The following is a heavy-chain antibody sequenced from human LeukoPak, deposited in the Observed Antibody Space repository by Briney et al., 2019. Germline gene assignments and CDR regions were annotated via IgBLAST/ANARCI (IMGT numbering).Heavy chain of an antibody. D-gene: IGHD6-13*01. CDR1: GFTFSSYG. CDR2: ISYDGSNK. V-gene: IGHV3-30*03. J-gene: IGHJ4*02. Sequence: GRSLRLSCAASGFTFSSYGMHWVRQAPGKGLEWVAVISYDGSNKYYADSVKGRFTISRDNSKNTLYLQMNSLRAEDTAVYYCARDRHLATPYSSSPGPVGYWGQGTLVTVSS. CDR3: ARDRHLATPYSSSPGPVGY.